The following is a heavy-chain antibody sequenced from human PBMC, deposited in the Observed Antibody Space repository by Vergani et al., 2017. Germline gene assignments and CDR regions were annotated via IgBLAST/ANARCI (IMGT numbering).Heavy chain of an antibody. CDR2: ISAYNGNT. CDR3: ARDGITIFGVVITTYYYYGMDV. Sequence: QVQLVQSGAEVKKPGASVKVSCKASGYTFTSYGISWVRQAPGQGLEWMGWISAYNGNTNYAQKLQGRVTMTTDTSTSTAYMERRSLRSDDTAVYYCARDGITIFGVVITTYYYYGMDVWGQGTTVTVSS. J-gene: IGHJ6*02. D-gene: IGHD3-3*01. V-gene: IGHV1-18*01. CDR1: GYTFTSYG.